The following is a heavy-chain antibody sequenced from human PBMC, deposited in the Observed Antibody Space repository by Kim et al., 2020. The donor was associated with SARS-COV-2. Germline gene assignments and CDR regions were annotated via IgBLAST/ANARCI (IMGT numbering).Heavy chain of an antibody. Sequence: GGSLRLSCAASGLTFSSYGMQWVRQAPGRGLEWVASISFDGREKYYGDSMKDRFTISRDDSKNTVYLQMNRLRDEDTAVYYCVTETTLLPVGAFDIWGQGTMVIVSS. CDR2: ISFDGREK. J-gene: IGHJ3*02. CDR1: GLTFSSYG. CDR3: VTETTLLPVGAFDI. V-gene: IGHV3-30*03. D-gene: IGHD2-15*01.